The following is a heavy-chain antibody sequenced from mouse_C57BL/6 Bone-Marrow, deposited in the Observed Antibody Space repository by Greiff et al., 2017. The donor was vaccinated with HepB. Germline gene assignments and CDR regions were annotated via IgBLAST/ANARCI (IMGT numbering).Heavy chain of an antibody. Sequence: VQLKESGPELVKPGASVKISCKASGYSFTGYYMNWVKQSPEKSLEWIGEINPSTGGTTYNQKFKAKATLTVDKSSSTAYMQLKSLTSEDSAVYYCARSGGNSSFAYWGQGTLVTVSA. CDR3: ARSGGNSSFAY. J-gene: IGHJ3*01. CDR1: GYSFTGYY. D-gene: IGHD2-1*01. V-gene: IGHV1-42*01. CDR2: INPSTGGT.